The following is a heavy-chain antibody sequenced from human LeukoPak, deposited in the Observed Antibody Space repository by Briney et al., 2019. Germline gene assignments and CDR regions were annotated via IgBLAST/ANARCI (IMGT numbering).Heavy chain of an antibody. V-gene: IGHV3-7*01. Sequence: GGSLRLSCAAPGFSFSSNWMGWVRQAPGKGLEWVAHIKRDGSQKYYLDSVKGRFTISTDNAKNSLYLQMNSLRAEDTAVYYCAKGGHTEYYDFWSGYYAYYYGMDVWGQGTTVTVSS. J-gene: IGHJ6*02. CDR3: AKGGHTEYYDFWSGYYAYYYGMDV. D-gene: IGHD3-3*01. CDR2: IKRDGSQK. CDR1: GFSFSSNW.